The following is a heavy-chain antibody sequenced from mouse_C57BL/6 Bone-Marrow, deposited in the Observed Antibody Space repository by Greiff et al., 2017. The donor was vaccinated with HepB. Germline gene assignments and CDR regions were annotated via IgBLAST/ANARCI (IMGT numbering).Heavy chain of an antibody. CDR1: GYTFTSYW. Sequence: VQLQQSGAELVKPGASVKLSCKASGYTFTSYWMHWVKQRPGQGLEWIGMIHPNSGSTNYNEKFKSKATLTVDKSSSTAYMQLSSLTSEDSAVYYCARWHYYAMDYWGQGTSVTVSS. CDR2: IHPNSGST. CDR3: ARWHYYAMDY. V-gene: IGHV1-64*01. J-gene: IGHJ4*01.